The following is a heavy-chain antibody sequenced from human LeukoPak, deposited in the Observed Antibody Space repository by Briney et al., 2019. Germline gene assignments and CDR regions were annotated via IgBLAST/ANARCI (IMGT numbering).Heavy chain of an antibody. Sequence: GGSLRLSCAASGFTVSTNCMIWVRQPPGKGLEWVSVIYNTGSTYNADSVKGRFTISRDNAKNSLYLQMKSLIAEDTAVYYCTRSLDYWGQGILVTVSS. CDR1: GFTVSTNC. D-gene: IGHD2-15*01. J-gene: IGHJ4*02. CDR3: TRSLDY. V-gene: IGHV3-53*01. CDR2: IYNTGST.